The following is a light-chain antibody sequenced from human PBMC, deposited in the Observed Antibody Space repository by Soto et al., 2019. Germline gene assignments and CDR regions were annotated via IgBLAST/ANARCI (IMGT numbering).Light chain of an antibody. Sequence: EIMMTQSPATLSVCPGERATLSCRASQSVSSNLAWYQQKPGQAPRLLIYGASTRATGIPARFSGSGSGTEFTLTISSLQSEDFAVYYCQQYNNWPPPLTFGGGTKVEIK. CDR1: QSVSSN. CDR2: GAS. J-gene: IGKJ4*01. V-gene: IGKV3-15*01. CDR3: QQYNNWPPPLT.